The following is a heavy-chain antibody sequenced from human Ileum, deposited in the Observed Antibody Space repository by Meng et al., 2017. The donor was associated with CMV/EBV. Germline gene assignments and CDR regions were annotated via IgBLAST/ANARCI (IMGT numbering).Heavy chain of an antibody. J-gene: IGHJ4*02. CDR2: ISSSGSTI. Sequence: GGSLRLSCAASGFTFSDYYMSWIRQAPGKGLEWVSYISSSGSTIYYADSVKGRFTISRDNAKNLLSLQLNSLRAEDTAVYYCARDLYKTTVPNWGQGTLVTVSS. D-gene: IGHD4-17*01. CDR1: GFTFSDYY. CDR3: ARDLYKTTVPN. V-gene: IGHV3-11*04.